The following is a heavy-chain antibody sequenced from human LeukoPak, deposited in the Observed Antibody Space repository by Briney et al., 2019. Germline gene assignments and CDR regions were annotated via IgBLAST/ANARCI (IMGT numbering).Heavy chain of an antibody. Sequence: LPGGSLRLSCAASGFTFSKYWMLWVRQAPGKGLEGVSRINTDGTVTTYADSVKGRFTVSRDNADNTMFLQMNSVRDEDTAVYYCATKQWLAPPPDSWGQGTPVTVSS. CDR2: INTDGTVT. V-gene: IGHV3-74*01. CDR1: GFTFSKYW. D-gene: IGHD6-19*01. J-gene: IGHJ4*02. CDR3: ATKQWLAPPPDS.